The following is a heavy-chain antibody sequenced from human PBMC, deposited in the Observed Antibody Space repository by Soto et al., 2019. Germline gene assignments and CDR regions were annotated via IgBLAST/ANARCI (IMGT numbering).Heavy chain of an antibody. CDR3: ARGYSSWATYVWFDP. Sequence: SETLSLTCAVSGYSISSGYYWGWIRQPPGKGREWIGSIYHSGSTYYNPSLKSRVTISVDTSKNQFSLKLRSVTAADTAVYYCARGYSSWATYVWFDPWGQGTLVTVSS. V-gene: IGHV4-38-2*01. D-gene: IGHD5-18*01. CDR2: IYHSGST. CDR1: GYSISSGYY. J-gene: IGHJ5*02.